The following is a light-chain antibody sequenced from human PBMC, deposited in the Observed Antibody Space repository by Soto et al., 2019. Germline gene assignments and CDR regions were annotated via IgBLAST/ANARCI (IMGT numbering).Light chain of an antibody. V-gene: IGKV1-5*03. J-gene: IGKJ5*01. CDR2: KAS. CDR1: QSINTW. Sequence: DIQMSQSPSTLYASLGDRVTVTCRASQSINTWLAWYQQKPGKAPKLLMYKASTLQSGVQSRFSATVSGTEFSLTITSLQPEDFATYYCQQLFDSPITFGQGTRLEIK. CDR3: QQLFDSPIT.